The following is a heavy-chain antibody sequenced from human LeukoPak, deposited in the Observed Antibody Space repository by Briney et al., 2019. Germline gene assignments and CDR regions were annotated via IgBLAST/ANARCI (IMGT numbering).Heavy chain of an antibody. V-gene: IGHV3-30*04. D-gene: IGHD2-2*01. CDR1: GFTFSSYA. J-gene: IGHJ3*02. Sequence: PGGSLRLSCAASGFTFSSYAMHWVRQAPGKGLEWEAVISYDGSNKYYADSVKGRFTISGDNSKNTLYLQMNSLRAEDTAVYYCARSYYCSSTSCSTSYDAFDIWGQGTMVTVSS. CDR3: ARSYYCSSTSCSTSYDAFDI. CDR2: ISYDGSNK.